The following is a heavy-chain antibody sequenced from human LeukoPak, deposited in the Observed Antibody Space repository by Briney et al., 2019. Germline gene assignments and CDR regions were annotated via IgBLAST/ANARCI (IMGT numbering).Heavy chain of an antibody. D-gene: IGHD3-22*01. Sequence: PSQTLSLTCTVSGGSISSGGYYWSWIRQHPGKGLEWIGYIYYSGSTYYNPSLKSRVTISVDTSKNQFSLKLSSVTAADTAVYYCARAKHDSSGPYDAFDIWGQGTMVTVSS. CDR2: IYYSGST. CDR3: ARAKHDSSGPYDAFDI. V-gene: IGHV4-31*03. CDR1: GGSISSGGYY. J-gene: IGHJ3*02.